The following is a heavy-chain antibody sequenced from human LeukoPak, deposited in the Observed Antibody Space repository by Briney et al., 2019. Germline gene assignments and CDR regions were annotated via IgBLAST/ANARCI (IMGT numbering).Heavy chain of an antibody. CDR1: GLTFSNFA. J-gene: IGHJ4*02. CDR3: AKDVGTTVTTSDY. CDR2: ISGSGGST. V-gene: IGHV3-23*01. Sequence: GRCLRLSCAASGLTFSNFAVGSVRQPPGGGLELVSTISGSGGSTYYADSVKGRFTISRDNSKNTLYLQMNSLRAEDTAVYYCAKDVGTTVTTSDYWGQGTLVTVSS. D-gene: IGHD4-17*01.